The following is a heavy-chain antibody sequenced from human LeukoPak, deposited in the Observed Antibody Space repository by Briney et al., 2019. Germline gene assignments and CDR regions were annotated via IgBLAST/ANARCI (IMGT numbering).Heavy chain of an antibody. D-gene: IGHD4-17*01. Sequence: GASVKVSCKASGYTFTAYHMHWVRQAPGQGLEWMGIINPSGGGTNYAQKFQGRVTMTRDPSTSTVFMELSSLISEDTAVYYCARTGYGERSFDYWGQGTLVTVSS. J-gene: IGHJ4*02. CDR3: ARTGYGERSFDY. V-gene: IGHV1-46*01. CDR1: GYTFTAYH. CDR2: INPSGGGT.